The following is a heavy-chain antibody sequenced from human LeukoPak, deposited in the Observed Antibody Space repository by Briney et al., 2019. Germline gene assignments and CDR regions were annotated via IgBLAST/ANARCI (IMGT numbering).Heavy chain of an antibody. Sequence: PGGSLRPSCAASGFTFSNAWMSWVRQAPGKGLEWVGRIKSKTDGGTTDYAAPVKGRFTISRDDSKNTLYLQMNSLKTEDTAVYYCTTDNFFCSGGSCYFVWGQGTLVTVSS. CDR1: GFTFSNAW. V-gene: IGHV3-15*01. D-gene: IGHD2-15*01. CDR3: TTDNFFCSGGSCYFV. J-gene: IGHJ4*02. CDR2: IKSKTDGGTT.